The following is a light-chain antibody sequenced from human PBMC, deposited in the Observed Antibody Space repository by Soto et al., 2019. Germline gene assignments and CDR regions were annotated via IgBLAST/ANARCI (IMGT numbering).Light chain of an antibody. CDR1: QSISSW. Sequence: DIQMTQSPSTLSASVGDRVTITCRASQSISSWLAWYQQKPGKAPKVLIFDASSLESGVPSRFSGSGSATDFTLTISSLQPEDFATYYCQQFNNYLWTFGQGTKVDI. J-gene: IGKJ1*01. V-gene: IGKV1-5*01. CDR2: DAS. CDR3: QQFNNYLWT.